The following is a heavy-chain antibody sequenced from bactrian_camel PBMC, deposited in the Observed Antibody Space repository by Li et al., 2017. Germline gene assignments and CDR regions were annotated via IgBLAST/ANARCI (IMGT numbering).Heavy chain of an antibody. V-gene: IGHV3-1*01. CDR2: ISWNATTI. J-gene: IGHJ4*01. CDR1: GLPFHVLP. Sequence: DVQLVESGGGLVQAGGSLRLSCTVSGLPFHVLPMGWFRQAPGQEREVVSCISWNATTIDYADAVKGRFTISMDNAKKTLYLQMNSLKTEDTAVYYCAVSRLGGSQGTQVTVS. D-gene: IGHD4*01.